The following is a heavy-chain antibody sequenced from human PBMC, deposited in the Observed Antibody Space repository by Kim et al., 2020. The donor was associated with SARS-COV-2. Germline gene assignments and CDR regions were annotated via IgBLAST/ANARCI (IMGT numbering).Heavy chain of an antibody. CDR3: ARDAPHYYTSGWHFDS. CDR1: GFSFNTYE. V-gene: IGHV3-48*03. J-gene: IGHJ4*02. D-gene: IGHD3-22*01. Sequence: GGSLRLSCAASGFSFNTYEMNWVRQAPGKGLEWVSYISSGSVTIYYADSVKGRFTISRDNAKNSLYLQMSSLRAEDTAVYYCARDAPHYYTSGWHFDSWGQGTLVTVSS. CDR2: ISSGSVTI.